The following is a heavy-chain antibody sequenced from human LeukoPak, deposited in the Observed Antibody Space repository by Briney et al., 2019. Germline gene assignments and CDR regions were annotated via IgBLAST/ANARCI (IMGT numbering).Heavy chain of an antibody. V-gene: IGHV3-48*02. CDR2: ISSGSGTI. Sequence: EGSLVISCTVSGFTFSNAWMSLILQAPGKGLKWVSYISSGSGTINYADSVKGRFTISRDNAKNSLYLQMNSLRDEDTAVYYCAREVGSPDYWGQGTLVTVSS. J-gene: IGHJ4*02. CDR3: AREVGSPDY. D-gene: IGHD6-13*01. CDR1: GFTFSNAW.